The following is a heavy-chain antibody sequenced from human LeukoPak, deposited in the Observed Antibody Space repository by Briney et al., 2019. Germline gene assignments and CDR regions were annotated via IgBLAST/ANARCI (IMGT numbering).Heavy chain of an antibody. D-gene: IGHD1-26*01. Sequence: TPSETLSLTCAVYGGSFSGYYWSWIRQPPGKGLEWIGEINHSGSTNYNPSLKSRVTISVDTSKNQFSLKLSSVTAADTAVYYCARSYGSDYWGQGTLVTVSS. J-gene: IGHJ4*02. V-gene: IGHV4-34*01. CDR3: ARSYGSDY. CDR2: INHSGST. CDR1: GGSFSGYY.